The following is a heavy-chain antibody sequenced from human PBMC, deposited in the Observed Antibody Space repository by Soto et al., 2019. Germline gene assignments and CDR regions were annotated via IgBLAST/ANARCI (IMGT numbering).Heavy chain of an antibody. V-gene: IGHV1-8*01. D-gene: IGHD4-17*01. CDR2: MNPNSGNT. J-gene: IGHJ3*02. CDR1: GYTFTSYD. CDR3: ARSSFAAEYGDDAFDI. Sequence: ASVKVSCKASGYTFTSYDINWVRQATGQGLEWMGWMNPNSGNTGYAQKFQGRVTMTRNTSTSTAYMELSSLSSEDTAVYYCARSSFAAEYGDDAFDIWGQGTMVTVSS.